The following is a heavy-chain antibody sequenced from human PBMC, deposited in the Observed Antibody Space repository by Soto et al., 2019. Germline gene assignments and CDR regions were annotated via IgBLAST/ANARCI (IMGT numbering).Heavy chain of an antibody. V-gene: IGHV3-15*07. D-gene: IGHD1-1*01. CDR3: ATRNPPYIYGPFDY. CDR2: IKSKTDGGTT. Sequence: VQLVESGGGLVKPGDSLRLSCAASGFIFADAWINWVRQVPGKGLEWVGRIKSKTDGGTTDYATPVEGRFTISRDDSNDTIYLQMNSLKTEDTAICYCATRNPPYIYGPFDYWGQGTLVTVSS. CDR1: GFIFADAW. J-gene: IGHJ4*02.